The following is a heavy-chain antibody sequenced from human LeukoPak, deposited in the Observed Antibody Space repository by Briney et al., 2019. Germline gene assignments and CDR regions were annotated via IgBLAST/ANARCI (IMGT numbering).Heavy chain of an antibody. CDR3: ARDVVGYCSSTSCYYP. Sequence: VASVKVSCKASGGTFSSYAISWVRQAPGQGLEWMGGIIPIFGTANYAQKFQGRVTITADESTSTAYMELSSLRSEDTAVYYCARDVVGYCSSTSCYYPWGQGTLVTVSS. V-gene: IGHV1-69*13. CDR1: GGTFSSYA. CDR2: IIPIFGTA. D-gene: IGHD2-2*01. J-gene: IGHJ5*02.